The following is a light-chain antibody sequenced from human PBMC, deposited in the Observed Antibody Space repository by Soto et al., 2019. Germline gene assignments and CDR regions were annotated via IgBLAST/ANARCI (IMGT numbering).Light chain of an antibody. J-gene: IGLJ3*02. V-gene: IGLV6-57*03. Sequence: NFMLTQPHSVSESPGKTVTISCTRSSGSIASNYVQWYQQRPGSAPTTVIYEDNQRPSVVPDRFSGSIDSSSNSASLTISGLKTEDEADYDCQSYDISNHWVFGGGTTLTVL. CDR3: QSYDISNHWV. CDR2: EDN. CDR1: SGSIASNY.